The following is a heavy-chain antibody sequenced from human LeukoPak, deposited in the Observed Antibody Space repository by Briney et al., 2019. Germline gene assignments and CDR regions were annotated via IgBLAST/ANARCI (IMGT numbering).Heavy chain of an antibody. V-gene: IGHV3-48*02. CDR3: ARDAGSSWYWGALDM. CDR2: ISASSTIK. CDR1: VFTFSTYD. J-gene: IGHJ3*02. D-gene: IGHD6-13*01. Sequence: PGGSLRLSCVASVFTFSTYDMNWVRQAPGKGLEWVSYISASSTIKNYADSVKGRFTVSRDEAKNSMYLQMNSLRDEDTAVYYCARDAGSSWYWGALDMWGQGTVVIVSS.